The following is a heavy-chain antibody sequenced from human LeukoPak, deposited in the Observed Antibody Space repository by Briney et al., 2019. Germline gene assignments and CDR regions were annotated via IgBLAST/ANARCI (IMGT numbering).Heavy chain of an antibody. J-gene: IGHJ5*02. CDR1: GGSISSDGYY. D-gene: IGHD6-13*01. Sequence: SETLSLTCTVSGGSISSDGYYWSWIRQHPGKGLEWIGYIYYSRSNYYNPSLKSRVTISVDTSKNQFSLKLSSVTAADTAVYYCARGIAAAGTGYPFDPWGQGTLVTVSS. CDR3: ARGIAAAGTGYPFDP. V-gene: IGHV4-31*03. CDR2: IYYSRSN.